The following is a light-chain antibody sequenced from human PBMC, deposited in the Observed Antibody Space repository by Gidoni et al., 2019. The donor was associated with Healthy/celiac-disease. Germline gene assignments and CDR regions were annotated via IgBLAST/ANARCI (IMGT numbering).Light chain of an antibody. J-gene: IGKJ3*01. CDR1: QGISSY. Sequence: IQLTQSPSFLSASVGDRVTIRCRASQGISSYLAWYQQKPGKALKLLIYAASTLQSGVPSRFSGSGSGTEFTLTISSLQPEDFATYYCQQLNSYPRAFGPGTKVDIK. CDR2: AAS. V-gene: IGKV1-9*01. CDR3: QQLNSYPRA.